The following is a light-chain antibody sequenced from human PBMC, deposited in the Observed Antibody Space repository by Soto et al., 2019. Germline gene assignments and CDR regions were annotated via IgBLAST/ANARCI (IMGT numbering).Light chain of an antibody. J-gene: IGLJ1*01. CDR1: SSDVGGYNY. CDR3: ISYTSSSTSV. CDR2: EVS. V-gene: IGLV2-14*01. Sequence: QSVLTQPASVSGSPGQSITISCTGTSSDVGGYNYVSWHQRHPGKAPKLMVYEVSNRPSGASNRFSGSKSGNTASLTISGLQAEDEADYYCISYTSSSTSVFGTGTKSTV.